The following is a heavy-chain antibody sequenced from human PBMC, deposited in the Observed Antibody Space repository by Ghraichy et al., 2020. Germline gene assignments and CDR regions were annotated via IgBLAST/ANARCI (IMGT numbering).Heavy chain of an antibody. CDR1: GYSFTSYW. CDR2: IDPSDSYT. D-gene: IGHD4-23*01. CDR3: ARLVWGGNSAYYYYYMDV. J-gene: IGHJ6*03. V-gene: IGHV5-10-1*01. Sequence: GESLNISCKGSGYSFTSYWISWVRQMPGKGLEWMGRIDPSDSYTNYSPSFQGHVTISADKSISTAYLQWSSLKASDTAMYYCARLVWGGNSAYYYYYMDVWGKGTTVTVSS.